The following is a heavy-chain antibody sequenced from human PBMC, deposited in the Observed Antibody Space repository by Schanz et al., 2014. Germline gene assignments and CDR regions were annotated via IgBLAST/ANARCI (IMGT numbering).Heavy chain of an antibody. Sequence: EVQLMESGGGLVKPGGSLRLSCVASGFAFSSFAMTWVRQAPGRGLEWVSSISTSGTYMYIADSLKGRLTISRDDAKKSMYLQMNNLRAEDTAVYYCVRVSYADPRLEGGMDRDIDYWGQGTLVTVSS. CDR2: ISTSGTYM. V-gene: IGHV3-21*01. J-gene: IGHJ4*02. D-gene: IGHD3-16*01. CDR1: GFAFSSFA. CDR3: VRVSYADPRLEGGMDRDIDY.